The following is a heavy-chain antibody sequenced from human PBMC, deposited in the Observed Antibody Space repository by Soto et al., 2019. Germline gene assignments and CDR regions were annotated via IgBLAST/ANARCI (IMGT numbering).Heavy chain of an antibody. CDR3: AHIVVAGLGYYFDY. CDR2: NYWDDDK. J-gene: IGHJ4*02. D-gene: IGHD6-19*01. CDR1: GFSLSSTRMA. Sequence: QITLKESGPTLVKPTQTLTLTCTFSGFSLSSTRMAVGWIRQPLGKALEWLALNYWDDDKRYSPFLKSRLTITKDTTKNQLVLTMSNLDPVDTARYYCAHIVVAGLGYYFDYWGQGTLVTVSS. V-gene: IGHV2-5*02.